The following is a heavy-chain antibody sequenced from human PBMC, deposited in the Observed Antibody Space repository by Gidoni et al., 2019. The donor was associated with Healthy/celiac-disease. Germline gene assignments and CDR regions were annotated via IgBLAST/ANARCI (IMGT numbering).Heavy chain of an antibody. Sequence: QVQLVQSGAEVKKPGSSVKVSCKASGGTFSSYAISWVRQAPGQGLEWMGGIIPIFGTANYAQKFQGRVTITADESTSTAYMELSSLRSEDTAVYYCARSKDIVVVPAAISGGEGWYFDLWGRGTLVTVSS. V-gene: IGHV1-69*01. J-gene: IGHJ2*01. CDR1: GGTFSSYA. D-gene: IGHD2-2*02. CDR3: ARSKDIVVVPAAISGGEGWYFDL. CDR2: IIPIFGTA.